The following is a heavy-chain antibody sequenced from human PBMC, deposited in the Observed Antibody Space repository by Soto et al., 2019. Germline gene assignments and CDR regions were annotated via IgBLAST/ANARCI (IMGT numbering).Heavy chain of an antibody. V-gene: IGHV3-33*01. D-gene: IGHD3-3*01. CDR2: IWYDGSNK. J-gene: IGHJ6*03. CDR1: GFTFSSYG. Sequence: GGSLRLYCAASGFTFSSYGMHRVHQAPGKGLEWVAVIWYDGSNKYYADSVKGRFTISRDNSKNTLYLQMNSLRAEDTAVYYCARDRTRITIFGVVSRSSMDVWGKGTTVTVSS. CDR3: ARDRTRITIFGVVSRSSMDV.